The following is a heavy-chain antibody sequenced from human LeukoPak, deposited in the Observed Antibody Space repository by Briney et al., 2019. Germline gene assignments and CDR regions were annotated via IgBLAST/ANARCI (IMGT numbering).Heavy chain of an antibody. CDR3: ARDGYSAIGNNYYYYGMDV. V-gene: IGHV1-18*01. D-gene: IGHD2-2*01. J-gene: IGHJ6*02. Sequence: ASVKVSCKAPGYTFTSYGISWVRQAPGQGLEWMGWISAYNGNTNYAQKLQGRVTMTTDTSTSTAYMELRSLRSDDTAVYYCARDGYSAIGNNYYYYGMDVWGQGTTVTVSS. CDR2: ISAYNGNT. CDR1: GYTFTSYG.